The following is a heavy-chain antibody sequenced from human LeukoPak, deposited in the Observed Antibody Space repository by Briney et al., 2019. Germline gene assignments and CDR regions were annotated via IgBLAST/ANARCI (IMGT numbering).Heavy chain of an antibody. CDR1: GFTFSSSA. Sequence: PGGSLRLSCAASGFTFSSSAMTWVRQAPGKGLEWVAVISYDGSNKYYADSVKGRFTISRDNSKNTLYLQMNSLRAEDTAVYYCAKTVVTYYYYYGMDVWGQGTTVTVSS. V-gene: IGHV3-30*18. D-gene: IGHD4-23*01. CDR3: AKTVVTYYYYYGMDV. J-gene: IGHJ6*02. CDR2: ISYDGSNK.